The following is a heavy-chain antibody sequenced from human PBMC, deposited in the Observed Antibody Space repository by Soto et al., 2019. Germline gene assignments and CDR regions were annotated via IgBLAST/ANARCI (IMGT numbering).Heavy chain of an antibody. Sequence: PGGSLRLSCAASGFTFSSYAMHWVRQAPGKGLEWVAVISYDGSNKYYADSVKGRFTISRDNSKNTLYLQMNSLRAEDTAVYYCARDGGPWEITVHFDPWGQGTLVTVSS. CDR1: GFTFSSYA. CDR3: ARDGGPWEITVHFDP. V-gene: IGHV3-30-3*01. D-gene: IGHD1-26*01. CDR2: ISYDGSNK. J-gene: IGHJ5*02.